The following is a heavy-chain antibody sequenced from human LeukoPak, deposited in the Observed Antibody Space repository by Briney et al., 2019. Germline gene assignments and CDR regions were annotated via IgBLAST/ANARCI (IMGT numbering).Heavy chain of an antibody. CDR2: INSDGSST. D-gene: IGHD1-1*01. V-gene: IGHV3-74*01. Sequence: GGSLRLSCAASGFTFSSYWMHWVRQAPGKGLVWVSRINSDGSSTSYADSVKGRFTISRDNAKNTLYLQVNSLRAEDTAVYYCARGTVLQRGYYYYHMDVWGKGTTVTISS. J-gene: IGHJ6*03. CDR1: GFTFSSYW. CDR3: ARGTVLQRGYYYYHMDV.